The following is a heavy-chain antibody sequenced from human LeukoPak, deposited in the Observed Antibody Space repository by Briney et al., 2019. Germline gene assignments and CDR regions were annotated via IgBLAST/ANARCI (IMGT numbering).Heavy chain of an antibody. V-gene: IGHV3-23*01. D-gene: IGHD2-15*01. J-gene: IGHJ3*02. CDR1: GLTFSSYA. CDR2: ISGSGGST. CDR3: AKPKLKQDAFDI. Sequence: GGSLRLSGAASGLTFSSYAMSWVRQAPGKGLEWVSAISGSGGSTYYADSVKGRFTISRDNSKNTLYLQMTSLRAEDTAVYYCAKPKLKQDAFDIWGQGTMVTVSS.